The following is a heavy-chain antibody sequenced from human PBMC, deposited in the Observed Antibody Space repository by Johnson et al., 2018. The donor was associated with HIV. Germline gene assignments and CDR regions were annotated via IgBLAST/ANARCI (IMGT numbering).Heavy chain of an antibody. J-gene: IGHJ3*02. Sequence: QVQLVESGGGVVQPGGSLRLSCAASGITFSSYGMHWVRQAPGRGLEWVAFIRYDGSNKYYADSMKGRFTISRDNSKNTLYLQMNSLRAEDTAVYYCARVRGYSYGAHAFDIWGQGTMVTVSS. V-gene: IGHV3-30*02. CDR1: GITFSSYG. D-gene: IGHD5-18*01. CDR3: ARVRGYSYGAHAFDI. CDR2: IRYDGSNK.